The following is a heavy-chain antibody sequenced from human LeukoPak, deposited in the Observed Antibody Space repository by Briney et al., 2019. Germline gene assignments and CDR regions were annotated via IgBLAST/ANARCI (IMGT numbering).Heavy chain of an antibody. J-gene: IGHJ4*02. V-gene: IGHV3-30*04. CDR2: ISHHGSDQ. Sequence: GSLRISCAASGVTFSSLAMHWVRQAPGKGLEWVAVISHHGSDQYYADSVKGRFTISRDNSKNTLYLQMNSLGAEDTAVYYCAAQPCSVGRCYLDYWGQGTLVTVSS. CDR1: GVTFSSLA. CDR3: AAQPCSVGRCYLDY. D-gene: IGHD2-15*01.